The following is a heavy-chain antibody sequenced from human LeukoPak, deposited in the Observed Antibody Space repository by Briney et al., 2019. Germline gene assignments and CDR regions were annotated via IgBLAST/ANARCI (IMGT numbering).Heavy chain of an antibody. V-gene: IGHV3-9*01. Sequence: GGSLGLSCATSGFNFDDYAMHWVRQAPGKGLEWVSGITWNSDSTGYADSVKGRFIISRDNAEKSLFLQMNSLRAEDTALYFCAKTTLTHYYDTSGYYFDQWGQGTLVTVSS. CDR2: ITWNSDST. CDR3: AKTTLTHYYDTSGYYFDQ. CDR1: GFNFDDYA. J-gene: IGHJ4*02. D-gene: IGHD3-22*01.